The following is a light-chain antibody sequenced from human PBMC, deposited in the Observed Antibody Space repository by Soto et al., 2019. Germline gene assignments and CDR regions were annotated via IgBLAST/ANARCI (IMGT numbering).Light chain of an antibody. Sequence: QSALTQPASVSGSPGQSITISCTGTSSDVGSYNLVSWYRQHPGKAPKLMIYEGSKRPSGVSNRFSGSKSGNTASLTISGLQAEDEADYYCCSYAGSSGYVFGTGTKLTVL. CDR3: CSYAGSSGYV. V-gene: IGLV2-23*01. J-gene: IGLJ1*01. CDR2: EGS. CDR1: SSDVGSYNL.